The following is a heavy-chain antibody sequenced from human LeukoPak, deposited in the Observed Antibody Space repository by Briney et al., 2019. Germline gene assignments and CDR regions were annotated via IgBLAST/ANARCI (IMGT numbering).Heavy chain of an antibody. V-gene: IGHV1-2*06. CDR1: GYTFTSYY. J-gene: IGHJ6*03. D-gene: IGHD3-10*01. Sequence: ASVKVSCKASGYTFTSYYMHWVRQAPGQGLEWMGRINPNSGGTNYAQKFQGRVTMTRDTSISTAYMELSRLRSDDTAVYYCASAYYYGSGTFGYMDVWGKGTTVTVSS. CDR2: INPNSGGT. CDR3: ASAYYYGSGTFGYMDV.